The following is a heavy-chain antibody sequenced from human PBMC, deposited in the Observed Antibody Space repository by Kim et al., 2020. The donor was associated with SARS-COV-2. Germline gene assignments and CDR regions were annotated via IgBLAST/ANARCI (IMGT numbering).Heavy chain of an antibody. CDR1: GFTFNKYY. V-gene: IGHV3-7*03. CDR3: GRWGGGFDL. J-gene: IGHJ4*02. CDR2: INQDGFRT. D-gene: IGHD3-16*01. Sequence: GGSLRLSCEASGFTFNKYYMGWVRQAPGKGLEWVARINQDGFRTYYVDSLRGRFTISRDNAKSSVNLQMNSLRAEDTALYYCGRWGGGFDLWGQGPLVTVSS.